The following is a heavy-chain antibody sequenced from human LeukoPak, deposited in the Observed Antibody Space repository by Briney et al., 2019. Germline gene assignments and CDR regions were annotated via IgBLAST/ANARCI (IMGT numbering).Heavy chain of an antibody. CDR3: ARGGLRHIVVVTATSYFDH. Sequence: ASVKVSCKASGYTFTSYYLHWVRQAPGQGLEWMGIINPSGGSTTYAQKFQGRVTMTRDTSTSRVYMEPSSLSSEDTAVYYCARGGLRHIVVVTATSYFDHWGEGTLVTVSS. D-gene: IGHD2-21*02. V-gene: IGHV1-46*01. CDR2: INPSGGST. CDR1: GYTFTSYY. J-gene: IGHJ4*02.